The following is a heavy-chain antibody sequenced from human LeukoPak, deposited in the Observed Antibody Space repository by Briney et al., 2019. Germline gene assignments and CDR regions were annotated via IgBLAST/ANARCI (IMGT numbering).Heavy chain of an antibody. CDR3: TTDLRGRGTCPTCLDN. V-gene: IGHV3-15*01. CDR1: GFTFSNAW. D-gene: IGHD1-1*01. J-gene: IGHJ4*02. CDR2: IKSKADGGTT. Sequence: PGGSLRLSCAASGFTFSNAWMSWVRQAPGKGLEGVGRIKSKADGGTTDHAAPVKGRFTTSRDDSENTLELQMNSLNTEDTAVYYCTTDLRGRGTCPTCLDNWGQGTLVTVSS.